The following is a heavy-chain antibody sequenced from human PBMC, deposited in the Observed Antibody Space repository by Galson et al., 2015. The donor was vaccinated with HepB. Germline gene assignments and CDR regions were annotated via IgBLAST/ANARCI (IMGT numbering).Heavy chain of an antibody. CDR2: IDWDDDK. V-gene: IGHV2-70*11. CDR3: ARIGRGGDYGGNSGFDY. J-gene: IGHJ4*02. Sequence: PALVKPTQTLTLTCTFSGFSLSTSGMCVSWIRQPPGKALEWLARIDWDDDKYYSTSLKTRLTISKDTSKNQVVLTMTNMDPVDTATYYCARIGRGGDYGGNSGFDYWGQGTLVTVSS. CDR1: GFSLSTSGMC. D-gene: IGHD4-23*01.